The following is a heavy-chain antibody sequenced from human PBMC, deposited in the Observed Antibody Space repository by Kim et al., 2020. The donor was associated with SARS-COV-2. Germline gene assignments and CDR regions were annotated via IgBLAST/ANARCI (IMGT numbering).Heavy chain of an antibody. CDR1: GASFSGYY. J-gene: IGHJ4*02. Sequence: SETLSLTCAVYGASFSGYYWSWIRQPPGKGLECIGEINPSGGITYNPSLKSRVTISVDTSKAQFSLRLSSVTAADTAVYYCARVWDYWGQRILVTVSS. V-gene: IGHV4-34*01. CDR3: ARVWDY. CDR2: INPSGGI. D-gene: IGHD3-16*01.